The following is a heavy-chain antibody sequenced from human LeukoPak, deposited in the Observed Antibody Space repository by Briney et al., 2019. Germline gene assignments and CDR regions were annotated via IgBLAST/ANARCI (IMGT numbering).Heavy chain of an antibody. J-gene: IGHJ4*02. D-gene: IGHD6-13*01. CDR3: ARHIRPSSSCPFDY. CDR2: IYYSGST. Sequence: SETLSLTCTVSGGFISSSSYYWGWIRQPPGKGLEWIGSIYYSGSTYHNPSLKSRVTISVDTSKNQFSLKLNSVTAADTAVYYCARHIRPSSSCPFDYWGQGTLVTVSS. CDR1: GGFISSSSYY. V-gene: IGHV4-39*01.